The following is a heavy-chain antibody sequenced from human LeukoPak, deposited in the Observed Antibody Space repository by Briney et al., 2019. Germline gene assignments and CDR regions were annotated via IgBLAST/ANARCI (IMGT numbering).Heavy chain of an antibody. CDR2: VNPNSGDT. Sequence: GASVKVSCKDSGDTFTSYDVNWVRQATGQGLEWMGWVNPNSGDTAYAQNFQGRVTMTWDTSINTAYMELRSLRSERKVVYYCAGRAWTSSFDYWGQGTLVTVSS. CDR1: GDTFTSYD. J-gene: IGHJ4*02. D-gene: IGHD6-6*01. V-gene: IGHV1-8*01. CDR3: AGRAWTSSFDY.